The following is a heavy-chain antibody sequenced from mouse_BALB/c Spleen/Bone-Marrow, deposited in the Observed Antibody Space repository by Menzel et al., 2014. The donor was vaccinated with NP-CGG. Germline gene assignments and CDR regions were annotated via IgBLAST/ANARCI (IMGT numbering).Heavy chain of an antibody. CDR2: ISSGSSTI. CDR3: ARGAARATWFAY. J-gene: IGHJ3*01. CDR1: GFTFSSFG. D-gene: IGHD3-1*01. Sequence: EVQLAESGGGLVQPGGARKFSCAASGFTFSSFGMHWVRQAPEKGLEWVAYISSGSSTIYYADTVKGRFTISRDNPKNTLFLQMTSLRSEDTAMYYCARGAARATWFAYWGQGTLVTDSA. V-gene: IGHV5-17*02.